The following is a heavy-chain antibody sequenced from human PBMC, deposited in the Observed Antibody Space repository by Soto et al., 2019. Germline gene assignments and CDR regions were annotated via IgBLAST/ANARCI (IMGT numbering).Heavy chain of an antibody. CDR2: IIPNFGTP. J-gene: IGHJ4*02. CDR3: ARDGRSSSYDY. CDR1: GGTFSSNG. D-gene: IGHD6-13*01. Sequence: QVQLVQSGAEVKKPGSSVKVSCKSSGGTFSSNGINWVRQAPGQGPEWMGMIIPNFGTPKYAQKFQGRVTITADESTSTSYMELSSLRSEDTAMYYCARDGRSSSYDYWGQGTLVTVSS. V-gene: IGHV1-69*18.